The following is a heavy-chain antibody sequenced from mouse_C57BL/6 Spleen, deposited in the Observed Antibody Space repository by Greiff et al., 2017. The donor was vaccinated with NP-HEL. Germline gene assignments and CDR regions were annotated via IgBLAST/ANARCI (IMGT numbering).Heavy chain of an antibody. J-gene: IGHJ2*01. CDR3: ARRKEYDYGFDY. Sequence: QVQLQQPGAELVRPGSSVKLSCKASGYTFTSYWMDWVKQRPGQGLEWIGDIYPGGGYTNYNEKFKGKATLTADKSSSTAYMQFSSLTSEDSAIYYCARRKEYDYGFDYWGQGTTLTVSS. CDR1: GYTFTSYW. V-gene: IGHV1-63*01. CDR2: IYPGGGYT. D-gene: IGHD2-4*01.